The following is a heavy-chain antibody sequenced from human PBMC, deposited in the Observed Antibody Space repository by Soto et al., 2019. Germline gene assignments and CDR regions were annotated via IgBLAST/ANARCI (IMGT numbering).Heavy chain of an antibody. CDR3: ARIGVSSGHESPDFDS. J-gene: IGHJ4*02. D-gene: IGHD3-16*01. V-gene: IGHV1-18*01. Sequence: ASVVSCKASGYTFNFYGITWVRQAPGQGLEWMGWISGFNGNTNYAADLQGRVTMTTDTSTSTAYMELRGLRSDDTAVYYCARIGVSSGHESPDFDSWGQGTLVTVSS. CDR2: ISGFNGNT. CDR1: GYTFNFYG.